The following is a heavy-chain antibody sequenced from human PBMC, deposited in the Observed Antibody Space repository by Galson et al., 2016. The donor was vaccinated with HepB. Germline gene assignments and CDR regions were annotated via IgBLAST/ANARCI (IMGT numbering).Heavy chain of an antibody. CDR2: INPISGGT. CDR1: GYTFTGYY. J-gene: IGHJ4*02. CDR3: ARGPRTNYDFLTGLEGY. Sequence: SVKVSCKASGYTFTGYYMHWVRQVPGQGLEWMGWINPISGGTSYAQRFQGRVTMTRETSISTAYMELRRLRSEDTAVYYCARGPRTNYDFLTGLEGYWGQGTLVTVSS. D-gene: IGHD3-9*01. V-gene: IGHV1-2*02.